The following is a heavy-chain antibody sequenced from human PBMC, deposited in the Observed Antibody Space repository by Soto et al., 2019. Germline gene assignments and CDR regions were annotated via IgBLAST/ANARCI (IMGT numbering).Heavy chain of an antibody. Sequence: SETLSLTCTVSGGSISSGVYYWSWIRQHPGKGQEWIGYIYYSGSTYYNPSLKSRVIISVDTSKNQFSLKLSSVTAADTAVYYCARGINCISTSCYPSGFDPWGQGTQVAVS. CDR1: GGSISSGVYY. CDR2: IYYSGST. V-gene: IGHV4-31*03. J-gene: IGHJ5*02. D-gene: IGHD2-2*01. CDR3: ARGINCISTSCYPSGFDP.